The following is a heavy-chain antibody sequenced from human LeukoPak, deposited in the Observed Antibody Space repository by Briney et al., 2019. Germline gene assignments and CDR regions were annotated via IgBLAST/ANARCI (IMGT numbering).Heavy chain of an antibody. D-gene: IGHD3-10*01. CDR3: ARGIGGSGSLFDY. CDR2: INHSGST. J-gene: IGHJ4*02. V-gene: IGHV4-34*01. Sequence: SETLSLTCAVYGGSFSGHYWSSIRQPPGKGLEWIGEINHSGSTNYNPSLKSRVTISVDTSKNQFSLKLSSVTAADTAVYYCARGIGGSGSLFDYWGQGTLVTVSS. CDR1: GGSFSGHY.